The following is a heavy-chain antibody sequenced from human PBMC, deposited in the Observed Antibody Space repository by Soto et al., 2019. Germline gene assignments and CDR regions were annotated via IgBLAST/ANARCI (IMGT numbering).Heavy chain of an antibody. CDR1: GCSISSGGYY. V-gene: IGHV4-31*03. D-gene: IGHD4-17*01. CDR3: ARASVTTAADIDY. CDR2: IYYSGST. Sequence: PSETLSLTCTVSGCSISSGGYYWSWILHHPGKGLEWIGYIYYSGSTYYNPSLKSRVTISVDTSKNQFSLKLSSVTAADTAVYYCARASVTTAADIDYCGQATLVTV. J-gene: IGHJ4*02.